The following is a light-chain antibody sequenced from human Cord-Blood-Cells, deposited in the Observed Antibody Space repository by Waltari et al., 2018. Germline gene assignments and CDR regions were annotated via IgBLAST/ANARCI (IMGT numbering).Light chain of an antibody. Sequence: QSALTQPRSVSGSPGQSVTISCTGTSSDVGGYNYVSWYQQHPDKAPKLTIYDVSKRPSGVPDRFSGSKSGNTASLTISGLQAEDEADYYCCSYAGSYTVVFGGGTKLTVL. CDR2: DVS. CDR3: CSYAGSYTVV. CDR1: SSDVGGYNY. J-gene: IGLJ2*01. V-gene: IGLV2-11*01.